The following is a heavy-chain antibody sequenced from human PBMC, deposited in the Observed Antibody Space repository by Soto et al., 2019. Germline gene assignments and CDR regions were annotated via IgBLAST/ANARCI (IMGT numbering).Heavy chain of an antibody. Sequence: PSQTLSLTCAISGDSVSTNDATWDWIRQSPSRGLEWLGRTYYMSRWQTDYAVSVKSRISINPDTSNNQVSPQLNSVTPDDTAVYYCARLIGNSWLDSWGQGTLVTVSS. CDR2: TYYMSRWQT. CDR1: GDSVSTNDAT. D-gene: IGHD3-16*01. J-gene: IGHJ5*01. V-gene: IGHV6-1*01. CDR3: ARLIGNSWLDS.